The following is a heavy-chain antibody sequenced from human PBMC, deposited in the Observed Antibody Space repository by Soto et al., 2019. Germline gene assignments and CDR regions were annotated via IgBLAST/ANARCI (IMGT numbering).Heavy chain of an antibody. V-gene: IGHV1-18*04. D-gene: IGHD3-10*01. J-gene: IGHJ6*02. Sequence: QVQLVQSGAEVKKPGASVKVSCKASGYTFTSYGVSWVRQAPGQGLEWMGWISGYNGNTNYAQKLQGRVTMTTDTSKSTAYMELRRLRSDDTAVYYCARAGKYYYGSGSPYYYGMDVWGQGITVTVSS. CDR3: ARAGKYYYGSGSPYYYGMDV. CDR2: ISGYNGNT. CDR1: GYTFTSYG.